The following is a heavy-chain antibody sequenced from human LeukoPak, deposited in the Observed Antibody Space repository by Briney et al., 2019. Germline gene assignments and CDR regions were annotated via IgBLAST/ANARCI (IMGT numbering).Heavy chain of an antibody. CDR2: ISSDSSAI. CDR1: GVSFSSYG. J-gene: IGHJ4*02. CDR3: ARDWFSMVRGISGSKMYYFDY. V-gene: IGHV3-48*04. D-gene: IGHD3-10*01. Sequence: GGSLRLSCAASGVSFSSYGMNWGCEAPGQGLGRVSYISSDSSAISYANPVKGRFTISRDNAKISLYLQMISLRAEATAVYYCARDWFSMVRGISGSKMYYFDYWGQGTLVTVSS.